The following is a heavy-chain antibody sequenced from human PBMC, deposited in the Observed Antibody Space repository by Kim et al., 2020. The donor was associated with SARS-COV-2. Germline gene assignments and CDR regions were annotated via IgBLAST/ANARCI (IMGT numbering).Heavy chain of an antibody. CDR2: ISYDGSNK. D-gene: IGHD1-26*01. CDR3: ARALGGSYYYGMDV. Sequence: GGSLRLSCAASGFTFSSYAMHWVRQAPGKGLEWVAVISYDGSNKYYADSVKGRFTISRDNSKNTLYLQMNSLRDEDTAVYYCARALGGSYYYGMDVWGQGTTVTVSS. V-gene: IGHV3-30-3*01. CDR1: GFTFSSYA. J-gene: IGHJ6*02.